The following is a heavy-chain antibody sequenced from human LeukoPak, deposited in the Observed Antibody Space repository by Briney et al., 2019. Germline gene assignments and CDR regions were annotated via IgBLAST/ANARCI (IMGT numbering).Heavy chain of an antibody. CDR3: ARDLIEAGYRSGGSCLYVFDP. Sequence: SESLSLTCTVSGGSINSSSYFWGWIRQPAGKGLEWIGSICYTGSTYYNPSLKSRVSISLDTSKNEFSLKLSSVTAADTAVYYCARDLIEAGYRSGGSCLYVFDPWGQGTLVTVSS. V-gene: IGHV4-39*07. D-gene: IGHD2-15*01. CDR2: ICYTGST. CDR1: GGSINSSSYF. J-gene: IGHJ5*02.